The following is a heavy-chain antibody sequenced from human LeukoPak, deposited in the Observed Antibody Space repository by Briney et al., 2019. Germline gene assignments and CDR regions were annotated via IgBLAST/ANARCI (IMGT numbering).Heavy chain of an antibody. Sequence: GGSLRLSCVASGFTFSSYEMNWVRQAPGKGLEWVSYISSSGSTIYYADSVKGRFTISRDNAKNSLYLQMNSLRAEDTAVYYCARDRFNYYGSGSYGLFDYWGQGTLVTVSS. CDR1: GFTFSSYE. V-gene: IGHV3-48*03. J-gene: IGHJ4*02. D-gene: IGHD3-10*01. CDR3: ARDRFNYYGSGSYGLFDY. CDR2: ISSSGSTI.